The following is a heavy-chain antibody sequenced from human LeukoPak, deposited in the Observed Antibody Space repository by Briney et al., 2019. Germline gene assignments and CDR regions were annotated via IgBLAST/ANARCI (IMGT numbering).Heavy chain of an antibody. Sequence: ASVKVSCKASGYTFTNYDINWVRQAPGQGLEWMGWISGYNSNTNYAQKFQGRVTTTTDTSTTTAYMELRSLRSDDTAVYYCARDNTVYTTGFDPWGQGTLVTVSS. J-gene: IGHJ5*02. CDR1: GYTFTNYD. V-gene: IGHV1-18*01. CDR2: ISGYNSNT. CDR3: ARDNTVYTTGFDP. D-gene: IGHD5-18*01.